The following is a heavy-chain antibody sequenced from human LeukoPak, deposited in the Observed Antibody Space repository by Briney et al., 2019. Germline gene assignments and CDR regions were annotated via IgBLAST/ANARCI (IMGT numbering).Heavy chain of an antibody. V-gene: IGHV3-43*02. CDR2: ISGDGGST. D-gene: IGHD1-14*01. CDR3: ASRTGVY. CDR1: GFTFDDYA. J-gene: IGHJ4*02. Sequence: PGGSLRLSCAASGFTFDDYAMHWVRQAPGKGLEWVSLISGDGGSTYYADSVKGRFTISRDNAMNTLYLQMNNLRAEDTAVYYCASRTGVYWGQGTLVSVSS.